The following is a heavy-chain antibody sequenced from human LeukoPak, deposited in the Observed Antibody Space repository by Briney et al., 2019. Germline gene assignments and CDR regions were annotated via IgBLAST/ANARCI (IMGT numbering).Heavy chain of an antibody. J-gene: IGHJ4*02. V-gene: IGHV4-39*07. CDR1: GGSISSSSYY. CDR3: ARVPASHIDY. CDR2: IYYSGST. Sequence: PSETLSLTCTVSGGSISSSSYYWGWIRQPPGKGLEWIGSIYYSGSTYYNPSLKSRVTISVDTSKNQFSLKLSSVTAADTAVYYCARVPASHIDYWGQGTLVTVSS.